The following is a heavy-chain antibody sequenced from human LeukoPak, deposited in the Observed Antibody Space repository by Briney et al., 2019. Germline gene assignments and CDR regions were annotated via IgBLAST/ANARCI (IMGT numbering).Heavy chain of an antibody. V-gene: IGHV3-23*01. J-gene: IGHJ4*02. Sequence: GGSLRLSCTASGYSHYTHTIACVRQAPGKGLDWVSAISGDGGTTYYADSVKGRFTISRSNSKNTLYLQMNSLRAEDTAVYYCSNQDPGWGQGTLVTVSS. CDR3: SNQDPG. D-gene: IGHD2-15*01. CDR2: ISGDGGTT. CDR1: GYSHYTHT.